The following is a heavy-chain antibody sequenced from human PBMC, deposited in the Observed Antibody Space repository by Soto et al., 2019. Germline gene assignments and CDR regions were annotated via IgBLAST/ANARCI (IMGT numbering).Heavy chain of an antibody. J-gene: IGHJ4*02. V-gene: IGHV2-70*01. CDR2: IDWDDDK. CDR1: GFSLSTSGMC. Sequence: SGPTLVNPTQTLTLTCPFSGFSLSTSGMCVSWIRQPPGKALEWLALIDWDDDKYYSTSLKTRLTISKDTSKNQVVLTMTNMDPVDTATYYCARIRIAAAGIYYFDYWGQGTLVTVSS. D-gene: IGHD6-13*01. CDR3: ARIRIAAAGIYYFDY.